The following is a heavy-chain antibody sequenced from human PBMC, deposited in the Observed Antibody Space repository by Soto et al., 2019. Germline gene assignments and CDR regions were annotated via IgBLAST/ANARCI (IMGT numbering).Heavy chain of an antibody. CDR2: IIPIFGNT. D-gene: IGHD4-17*01. CDR3: ARSHDYGDYGMDV. J-gene: IGHJ6*02. Sequence: ASVKVSCKASGGTFSSYAISWVRQAPGQGLEWMGGIIPIFGNTNYAQRLQGRVTMTTDTSTSTAYMELRSLRSDDTAVYYCARSHDYGDYGMDVWGQGTTVTVSS. V-gene: IGHV1-18*01. CDR1: GGTFSSYA.